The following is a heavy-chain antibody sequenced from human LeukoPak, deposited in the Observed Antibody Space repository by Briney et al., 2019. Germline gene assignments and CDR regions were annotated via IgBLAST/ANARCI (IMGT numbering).Heavy chain of an antibody. D-gene: IGHD3-10*01. CDR1: GFTFSSYA. Sequence: GGSLRLSCAASGFTFSSYAMHWVRQAPGKGLEWVAVISYDGSNKYYADSVKGRFTISRDNSKNTLYLQMNSLRAEDTAVYYCARVEHGSGTNWFDPWGQGTLVTVSS. J-gene: IGHJ5*02. CDR3: ARVEHGSGTNWFDP. V-gene: IGHV3-30*14. CDR2: ISYDGSNK.